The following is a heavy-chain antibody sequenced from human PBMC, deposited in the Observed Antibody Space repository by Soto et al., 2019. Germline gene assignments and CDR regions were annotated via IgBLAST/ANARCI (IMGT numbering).Heavy chain of an antibody. V-gene: IGHV3-11*01. J-gene: IGHJ4*02. D-gene: IGHD3-16*01. CDR1: GFIFSDYS. CDR2: ISNSGRIT. Sequence: QVHLEESGGGLVKPGGSLRLSCTASGFIFSDYSMSWIRQAPGKGLEWVSDISNSGRITHYADSVEGRFTISRDNAKDSLYLQMNSLRREDSAIYYCARDHGGGGLTLEYWGQGTLVTVSS. CDR3: ARDHGGGGLTLEY.